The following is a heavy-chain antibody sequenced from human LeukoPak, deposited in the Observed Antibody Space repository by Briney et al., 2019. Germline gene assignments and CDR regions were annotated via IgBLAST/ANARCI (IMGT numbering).Heavy chain of an antibody. D-gene: IGHD6-13*01. CDR2: NYYSGST. V-gene: IGHV4-59*01. CDR3: ARGSYSSSWYRGRFAYMTEFDY. CDR1: GGSISSYY. J-gene: IGHJ4*02. Sequence: PSETLSLTCTVSGGSISSYYWSWIRQPPGKGLEWIGYNYYSGSTNYNPSLKSRVTISVDTSKNQFSLKLSSVTAADTAVYYCARGSYSSSWYRGRFAYMTEFDYWGQGTLVTVSS.